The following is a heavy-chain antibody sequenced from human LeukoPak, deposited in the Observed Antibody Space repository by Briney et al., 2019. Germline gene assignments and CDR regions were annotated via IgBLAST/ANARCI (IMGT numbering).Heavy chain of an antibody. CDR3: ARGRGYYDSSGRVGRYYYYYMDV. CDR2: ISAYNGNT. CDR1: VYTFTSYG. Sequence: ASVKASCKASVYTFTSYGISWVRQAPGQGLEWMGWISAYNGNTNYAQKLQGRVTMTTDTSASTAYMELRSLRSDDTAVYYCARGRGYYDSSGRVGRYYYYYMDVWGKGTTVTVSS. D-gene: IGHD3-22*01. J-gene: IGHJ6*03. V-gene: IGHV1-18*01.